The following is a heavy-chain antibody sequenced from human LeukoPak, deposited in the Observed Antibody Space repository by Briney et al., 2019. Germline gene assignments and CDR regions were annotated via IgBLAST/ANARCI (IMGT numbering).Heavy chain of an antibody. CDR2: INFDGSEV. Sequence: GGSLRLSCVGSGVTLRGYWMYWVRQPPGKGLMWVSRINFDGSEVTYADSVKGRFTVSRDNAKNTLYLQMGSLRVEDTAVYYCARDGDSSGYYPIFDYWGQGTLVTVSS. CDR3: ARDGDSSGYYPIFDY. D-gene: IGHD3-22*01. V-gene: IGHV3-74*01. CDR1: GVTLRGYW. J-gene: IGHJ4*02.